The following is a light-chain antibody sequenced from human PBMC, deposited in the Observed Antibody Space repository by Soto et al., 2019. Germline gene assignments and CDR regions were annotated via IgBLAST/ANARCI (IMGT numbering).Light chain of an antibody. CDR1: QGIATT. CDR3: QHYSDWPLT. J-gene: IGKJ4*01. V-gene: IGKV3-15*01. CDR2: DAF. Sequence: EIVMTQSPAILSVSPGEGATLSCRASQGIATTVAWYQQKPGQTPRLLIYDAFIRAAGVPARFSGSASGTEFTLTITSLQSEDFAVYYCQHYSDWPLTFGGGTRVENK.